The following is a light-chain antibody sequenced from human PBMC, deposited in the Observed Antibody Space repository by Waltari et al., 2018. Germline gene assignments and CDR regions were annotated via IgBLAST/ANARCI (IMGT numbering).Light chain of an antibody. CDR1: QGVSRT. J-gene: IGKJ1*01. CDR3: QHYVRLPVT. Sequence: IVLTQSPGTLSLSPGERATLSCRASQGVSRTLAWYQQKPGQAPRLLIYGASTRAAGIPDRFSGSGSGTDFSLTISRLEPEDFAVYYCQHYVRLPVTFGQGTKVEIK. V-gene: IGKV3-20*01. CDR2: GAS.